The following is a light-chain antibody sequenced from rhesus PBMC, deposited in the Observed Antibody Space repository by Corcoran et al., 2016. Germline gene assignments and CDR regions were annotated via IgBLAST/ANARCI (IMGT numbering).Light chain of an antibody. Sequence: DIQMTQSPSSLSASVGDSVTITCRANQDISNNLAWYQQKRGKVPNLLISYASTLQTGVPSRFSGSGSGTDFTLTISSRQPEDFATYYCQQGYGAPFTFGPGTKLDIK. V-gene: IGKV1S15*01. J-gene: IGKJ3*01. CDR3: QQGYGAPFT. CDR1: QDISNN. CDR2: YAS.